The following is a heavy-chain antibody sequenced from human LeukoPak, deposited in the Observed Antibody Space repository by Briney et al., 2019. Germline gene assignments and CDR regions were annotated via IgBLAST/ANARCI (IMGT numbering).Heavy chain of an antibody. CDR1: GFTFSNYG. D-gene: IGHD3-22*01. CDR2: ISGSGGST. CDR3: AKKAPGYYDSSGYGEFDY. Sequence: GGSLRLSCGASGFTFSNYGMLWVRQAPGKGLEWVSAISGSGGSTYYADSVKGRFTISRDNSKNTLYLQMNSLRAEDTAVYYCAKKAPGYYDSSGYGEFDYWGQGTLVTVSS. V-gene: IGHV3-23*01. J-gene: IGHJ4*02.